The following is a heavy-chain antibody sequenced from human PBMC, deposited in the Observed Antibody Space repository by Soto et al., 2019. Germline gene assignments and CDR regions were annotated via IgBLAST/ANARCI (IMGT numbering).Heavy chain of an antibody. CDR1: GGTFSSYA. J-gene: IGHJ2*01. D-gene: IGHD2-21*01. Sequence: QVQLVQSGAEVKKPGSSVKVSCKASGGTFSSYAISWVRQAPGQGLEWMGGIIPIFGTANYAQKFQGRVTIPAYESTSRAYVELSSLRSEDTAVYYCARSLDRGLPYWGGWYFDLWGRGTLVTVSA. CDR2: IIPIFGTA. V-gene: IGHV1-69*01. CDR3: ARSLDRGLPYWGGWYFDL.